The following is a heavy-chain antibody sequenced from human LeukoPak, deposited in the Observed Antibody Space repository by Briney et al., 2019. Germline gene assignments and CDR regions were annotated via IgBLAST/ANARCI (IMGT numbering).Heavy chain of an antibody. J-gene: IGHJ4*02. CDR1: GFTFGDYA. Sequence: PGGSLRLSCTASGFTFGDYAMSWFRQAPGKGLEWVGFIRSKAYGGTTEYAASVKGRFTISRDDSKSIAYLQMNSLKTGDTAVYYCTRDPSSGLEFDYWGQGTLVTVSS. CDR3: TRDPSSGLEFDY. D-gene: IGHD1-26*01. CDR2: IRSKAYGGTT. V-gene: IGHV3-49*03.